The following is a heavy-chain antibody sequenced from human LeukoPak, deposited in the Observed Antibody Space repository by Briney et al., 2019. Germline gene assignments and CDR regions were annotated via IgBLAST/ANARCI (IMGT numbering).Heavy chain of an antibody. V-gene: IGHV5-51*01. Sequence: GESLKISCKGSGYSFTSYFIAWARQLPGKGLEWMGFIWPGHSDTRYSPSLQGQVTLSADESTSTAYLQWSSLKASDTAMYYCARLFSHGCGDYWGQGTLVTVSS. CDR2: IWPGHSDT. CDR3: ARLFSHGCGDY. CDR1: GYSFTSYF. D-gene: IGHD1-26*01. J-gene: IGHJ4*02.